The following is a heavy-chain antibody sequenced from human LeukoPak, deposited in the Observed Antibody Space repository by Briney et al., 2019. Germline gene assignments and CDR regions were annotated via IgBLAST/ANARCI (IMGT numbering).Heavy chain of an antibody. CDR2: INPNSGGT. CDR1: VYPFTGFY. V-gene: IGHV1-2*02. D-gene: IGHD1-1*01. Sequence: ASVNVSCKVSVYPFTGFYMHWVRQPPARGCEGMGWINPNSGGTNYAQKFQGRVTITRDTSISTTYMEPGRLRSDDTAVYYCARESAQLEGYFDYWGQGTLVTVSS. CDR3: ARESAQLEGYFDY. J-gene: IGHJ4*02.